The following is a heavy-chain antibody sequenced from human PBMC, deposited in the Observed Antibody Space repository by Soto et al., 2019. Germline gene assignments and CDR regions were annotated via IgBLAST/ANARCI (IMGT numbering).Heavy chain of an antibody. CDR2: ISAYNGNT. D-gene: IGHD2-21*01. Sequence: ASVKVSCKASGYTFTSYGISWVRQAPGQGLEWMGWISAYNGNTNYAQKLQGRVTMTTDTSTSTAYMELSSLRSEDTAVYYCWGTGGAGYCFDYWGQGTLVTVSS. CDR3: WGTGGAGYCFDY. CDR1: GYTFTSYG. J-gene: IGHJ4*02. V-gene: IGHV1-18*01.